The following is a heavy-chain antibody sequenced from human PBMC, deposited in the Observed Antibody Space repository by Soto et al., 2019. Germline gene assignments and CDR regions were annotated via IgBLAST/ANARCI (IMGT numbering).Heavy chain of an antibody. CDR3: ARHIAVAGMSGWFDP. Sequence: DSLTISRKGSGYSFTSYWIGLVRQMPGKGLEWMGIIYPGDSDTRYSPSFQGQVTISADKSISTAYLQWSSLKASDTAMYYCARHIAVAGMSGWFDPWGQGTLVTVSS. D-gene: IGHD6-19*01. CDR1: GYSFTSYW. V-gene: IGHV5-51*01. CDR2: IYPGDSDT. J-gene: IGHJ5*02.